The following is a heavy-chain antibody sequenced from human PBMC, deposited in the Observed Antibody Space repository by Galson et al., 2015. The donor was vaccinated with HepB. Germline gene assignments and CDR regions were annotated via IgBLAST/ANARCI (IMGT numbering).Heavy chain of an antibody. J-gene: IGHJ3*01. Sequence: SLRLSCAASGFTFTNYYMGWVRQAPGKGLEWVAYINQGGGARFYVDSVRGRFTISRDNADNLLYLQMNSLRVGDTAVYYCARWSLAFDFWGQGTMLTVSS. V-gene: IGHV3-7*01. CDR2: INQGGGAR. CDR1: GFTFTNYY. CDR3: ARWSLAFDF.